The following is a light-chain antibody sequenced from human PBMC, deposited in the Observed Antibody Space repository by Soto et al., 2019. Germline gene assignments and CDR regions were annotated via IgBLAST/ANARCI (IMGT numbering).Light chain of an antibody. CDR1: SREVGGYNS. V-gene: IGLV2-14*03. CDR3: CSYASSSSYV. CDR2: AVS. Sequence: QSVMTQAASVSGAPGQSITVSCTGTSREVGGYNSVSWYQQQPGKPPKLIIYAVSNRPSEVSDRFSGSKSGNTASLSIYGRQAEDEADYYCCSYASSSSYVFGTGTKVTVL. J-gene: IGLJ1*01.